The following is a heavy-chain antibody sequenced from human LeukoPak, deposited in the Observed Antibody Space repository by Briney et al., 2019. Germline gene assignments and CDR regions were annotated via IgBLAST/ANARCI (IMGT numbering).Heavy chain of an antibody. CDR2: INPSGGST. Sequence: ASVKVSCKASGYTFTSYYMHWVRQAPGQGLEWMGIINPSGGSTSYAQKFQGRVTMTRDTSTSTVYMELSSLRPEDTAVYYCASLSPGIAAAGTGDYYWGQGTLVTVSS. CDR3: ASLSPGIAAAGTGDYY. V-gene: IGHV1-46*01. J-gene: IGHJ4*02. CDR1: GYTFTSYY. D-gene: IGHD6-13*01.